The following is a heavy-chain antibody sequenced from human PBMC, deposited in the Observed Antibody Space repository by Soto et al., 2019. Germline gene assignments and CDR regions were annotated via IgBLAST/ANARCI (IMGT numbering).Heavy chain of an antibody. CDR1: GYTFSIYW. Sequence: PGESLKISCKGSGYTFSIYWINWVRQTPGKGLEWMGRFDPSDSYTNYSPSFQGHVTFSVDKSISAAYLQWSSLKASDTAIYYCARRKRGGSIVIVPASIRGYSFGMDVWGQGTTVTVSS. CDR3: ARRKRGGSIVIVPASIRGYSFGMDV. D-gene: IGHD2-2*02. V-gene: IGHV5-10-1*01. CDR2: FDPSDSYT. J-gene: IGHJ6*02.